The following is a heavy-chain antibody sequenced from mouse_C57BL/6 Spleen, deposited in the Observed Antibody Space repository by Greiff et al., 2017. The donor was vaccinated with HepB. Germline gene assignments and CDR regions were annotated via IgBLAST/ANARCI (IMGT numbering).Heavy chain of an antibody. CDR1: GYTFTDYY. V-gene: IGHV1-26*01. CDR2: INPNNGGT. J-gene: IGHJ4*01. Sequence: EVQLQQSGPELVKPGASVKISCKASGYTFTDYYMNWVKQSHGKSLEWIGDINPNNGGTSYNQKFKGKATLTVDKSSSTAYMELRSRTSEDSAVYYCSRRLRRFYAMDYWGQGTSVTVSS. D-gene: IGHD2-4*01. CDR3: SRRLRRFYAMDY.